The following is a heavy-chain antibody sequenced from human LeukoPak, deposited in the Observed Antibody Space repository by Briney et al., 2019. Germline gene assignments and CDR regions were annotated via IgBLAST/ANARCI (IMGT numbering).Heavy chain of an antibody. CDR1: GFTFSSHS. V-gene: IGHV3-48*01. CDR2: ISSSSSTI. D-gene: IGHD3-22*01. Sequence: GGSLRLSCAASGFTFSSHSMNWVRQAPGKGLEWVSYISSSSSTIYYADSVKGRFTISRDNAKNSLYLQMDSLRAEDTAVYYCARGSTYYDSSGQVPFDYWGQGTLVTVSS. J-gene: IGHJ4*02. CDR3: ARGSTYYDSSGQVPFDY.